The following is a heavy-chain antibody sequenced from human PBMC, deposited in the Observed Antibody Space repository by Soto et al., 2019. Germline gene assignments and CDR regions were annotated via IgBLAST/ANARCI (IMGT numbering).Heavy chain of an antibody. CDR1: GLTFSNFA. Sequence: LKLSCDVSGLTFSNFAMSWLRQAPGKGLEWASAIGGSSGTTFYADSVKGRFTISKDYAKNMLYLQMNSLRAEDTAVYYCAKFKGFNWNYVFDYWGQGVPVTVSS. CDR3: AKFKGFNWNYVFDY. V-gene: IGHV3-23*01. D-gene: IGHD1-7*01. J-gene: IGHJ4*02. CDR2: IGGSSGTT.